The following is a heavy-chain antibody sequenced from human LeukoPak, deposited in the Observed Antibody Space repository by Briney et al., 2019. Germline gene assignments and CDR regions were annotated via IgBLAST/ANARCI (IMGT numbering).Heavy chain of an antibody. CDR2: ISSSSSTI. J-gene: IGHJ6*03. V-gene: IGHV3-48*03. D-gene: IGHD4-23*01. CDR1: GFTFNNYE. CDR3: ARDGDTVLTRGYYYYMDV. Sequence: GGSLRLSCAASGFTFNNYEMNWVRQAPGKGLEWVSSISSSSSTIYYADSVKGRFTISRDNAKNTLYLQMNSLRAEDTAVYYCARDGDTVLTRGYYYYMDVWGKGTTVTVSS.